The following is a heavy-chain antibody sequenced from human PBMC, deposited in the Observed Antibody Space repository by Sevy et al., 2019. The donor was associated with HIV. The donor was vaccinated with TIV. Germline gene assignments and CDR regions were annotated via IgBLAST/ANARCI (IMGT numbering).Heavy chain of an antibody. V-gene: IGHV1-18*01. D-gene: IGHD2-15*01. J-gene: IGHJ4*02. CDR1: GYTFSTYR. CDR2: ISPHNGDT. Sequence: ASVKVSCKVSGYTFSTYRITWVRQAPGQGLEWMGWISPHNGDTNYARRLQGKVSMTTDTSTTTAYMELRGLTSDDTALYYCARAFCSGGRCCSLAYWGQGTLVTVSS. CDR3: ARAFCSGGRCCSLAY.